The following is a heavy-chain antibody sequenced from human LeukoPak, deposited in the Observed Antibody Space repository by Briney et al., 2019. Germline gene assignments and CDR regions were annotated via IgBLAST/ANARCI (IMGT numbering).Heavy chain of an antibody. D-gene: IGHD2-21*02. J-gene: IGHJ4*02. CDR2: IYHSGSP. CDR1: DYSISSAYY. CDR3: ARDQAYCGGDCYFDF. V-gene: IGHV4-38-2*02. Sequence: KPSETLSLTCAVSDYSISSAYYWGWIRQPPGKGLEWIGSIYHSGSPDYNPSLKSRVTISVDTSKNQFSLKLRSVTAADTAVYYCARDQAYCGGDCYFDFWGQGTLVTVSS.